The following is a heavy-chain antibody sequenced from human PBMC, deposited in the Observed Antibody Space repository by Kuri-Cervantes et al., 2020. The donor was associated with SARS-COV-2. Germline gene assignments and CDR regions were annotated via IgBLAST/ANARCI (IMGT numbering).Heavy chain of an antibody. Sequence: LSLTCAASGFTFSSYAMSWVRQAPGKGLEWVAVISYDGSNKYYADSVKGRFTISRDNSKNTLYLQMNSLRAEDTAVYYCARDRSRITIFGVVTRYGVDVWGQGTTVTVSS. D-gene: IGHD3-3*01. V-gene: IGHV3-30*03. CDR3: ARDRSRITIFGVVTRYGVDV. CDR1: GFTFSSYA. CDR2: ISYDGSNK. J-gene: IGHJ6*02.